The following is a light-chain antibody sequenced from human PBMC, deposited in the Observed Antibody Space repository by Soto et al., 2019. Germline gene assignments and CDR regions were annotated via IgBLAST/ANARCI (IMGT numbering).Light chain of an antibody. CDR2: EVS. CDR3: SSYTNSNTWV. V-gene: IGLV2-14*01. CDR1: SSDVGGYNY. J-gene: IGLJ3*02. Sequence: QSVLTQPASVSASPGQSITISCTETSSDVGGYNYVSWYQHHPGKAPKLMIYEVSSRPSGVSNRISGSRSGNTASLTISGLQAEDEADYYCSSYTNSNTWVFGGGTKLTVL.